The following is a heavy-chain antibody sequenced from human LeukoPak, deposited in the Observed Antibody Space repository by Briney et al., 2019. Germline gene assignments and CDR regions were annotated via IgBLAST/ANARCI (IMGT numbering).Heavy chain of an antibody. V-gene: IGHV1-24*01. CDR1: GYILTELS. J-gene: IGHJ4*02. CDR2: FDPQYGEG. Sequence: ASVKASCKVSGYILTELSIHWVRQAPGKGLEWMGGFDPQYGEGVYAQKFLGRVTMTEDTSTDTAYMELRSLSSDDTAVYYCATGAYTSGSFYFGDIFNWGQGTLVTVSS. D-gene: IGHD3-10*01. CDR3: ATGAYTSGSFYFGDIFN.